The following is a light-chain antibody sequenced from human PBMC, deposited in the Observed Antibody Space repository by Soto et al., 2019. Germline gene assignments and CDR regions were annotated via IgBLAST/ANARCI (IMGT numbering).Light chain of an antibody. V-gene: IGKV1-33*01. CDR1: HDVSRN. J-gene: IGKJ4*01. CDR3: QQDNSMLS. Sequence: DIQMTQSPSSLSASEGNRVTITGQARHDVSRNLNWFQQKPGEAPQLLTYDASNLERGVPSRVSGRACGTDFTLTISSQQHEDVATYSWQQDNSMLSFGGGTEVEIK. CDR2: DAS.